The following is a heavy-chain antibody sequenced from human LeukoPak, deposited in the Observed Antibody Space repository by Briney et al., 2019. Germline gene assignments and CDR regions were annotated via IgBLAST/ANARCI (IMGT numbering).Heavy chain of an antibody. CDR3: ARGPDYGDYQYYFDY. J-gene: IGHJ4*02. CDR1: GFTFSNYW. Sequence: GGSLRLSCAASGFTFSNYWMHWVRQAPGKGLVWVSRINSDGSSISYADSVKGRFTISRDNAKNSLYLQMNSLRAEDTAVYYCARGPDYGDYQYYFDYWGQGTWSPSPQ. CDR2: INSDGSSI. D-gene: IGHD4-17*01. V-gene: IGHV3-74*01.